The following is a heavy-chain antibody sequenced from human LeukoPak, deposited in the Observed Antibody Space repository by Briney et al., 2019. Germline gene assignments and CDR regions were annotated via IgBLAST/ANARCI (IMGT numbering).Heavy chain of an antibody. CDR1: GGSISSGDYY. D-gene: IGHD3-10*01. V-gene: IGHV3-11*06. Sequence: LSLTCTVSGGSISSGDYYWSWIRQPPGKGLEWVSSISSSSSYIYYADSVKGRFTISRDNAKNSLYLQMNNLRAEDTAVYYCARVPGDYWGQGTLVTVSS. J-gene: IGHJ4*02. CDR3: ARVPGDY. CDR2: ISSSSSYI.